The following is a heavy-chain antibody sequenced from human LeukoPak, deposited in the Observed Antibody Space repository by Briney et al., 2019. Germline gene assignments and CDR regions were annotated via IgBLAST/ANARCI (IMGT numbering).Heavy chain of an antibody. D-gene: IGHD5-18*01. V-gene: IGHV3-7*01. Sequence: GGSLRLSCAASGFTFSIYWMSWVRQAPGKGLEWVANIKQDGSEKYYVDSVKGRFTISRDNAKNSLYLQMNSLRAEDTAVYYCARDKAHSYGYFDYWGQGTLVTVSS. CDR1: GFTFSIYW. CDR3: ARDKAHSYGYFDY. J-gene: IGHJ4*02. CDR2: IKQDGSEK.